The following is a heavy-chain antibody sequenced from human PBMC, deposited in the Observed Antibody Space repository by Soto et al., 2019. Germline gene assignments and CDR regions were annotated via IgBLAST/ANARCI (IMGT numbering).Heavy chain of an antibody. J-gene: IGHJ6*02. CDR2: INAGNGNT. V-gene: IGHV1-3*05. Sequence: QVQLVQSGAEEKKPGASVKVSCKASGYTFTSYAMHWVRQAPGQRLEWMGWINAGNGNTKYSQTFQGRVTITRDTSATTAYMALSSLRSEDPAVYYSARDPSYYGMDLSGQGTTVTVSS. CDR1: GYTFTSYA. CDR3: ARDPSYYGMDL.